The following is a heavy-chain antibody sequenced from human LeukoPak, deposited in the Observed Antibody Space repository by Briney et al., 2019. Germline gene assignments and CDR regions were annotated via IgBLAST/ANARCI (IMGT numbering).Heavy chain of an antibody. CDR3: TRETEVPGGRSWDF. V-gene: IGHV4-4*07. D-gene: IGHD6-19*01. Sequence: SETLSLTCTVSGGSISSYYWTWIRQPAGKGLEWIGRIHPSGTTNHNPSLKSRVIMSLDMSNNQFSLKVRSVTAADTAVYYCTRETEVPGGRSWDFWGQGTLVTVSS. CDR1: GGSISSYY. J-gene: IGHJ4*02. CDR2: IHPSGTT.